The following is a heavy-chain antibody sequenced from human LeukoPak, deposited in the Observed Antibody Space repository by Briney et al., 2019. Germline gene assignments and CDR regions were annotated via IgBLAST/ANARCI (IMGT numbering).Heavy chain of an antibody. V-gene: IGHV3-23*01. J-gene: IGHJ4*02. D-gene: IGHD2-8*01. CDR3: AKCWTSDGVCLNFAH. CDR1: GLSFRSYG. CDR2: ISGSGDNT. Sequence: PGGSLRLSCEASGLSFRSYGMSWVRQAPGKGLEWVSGISGSGDNTYYTDSVKGRFTISRDNSKNTLYLQMNSLRVEDKAVYYCAKCWTSDGVCLNFAHWGQGALVPVSS.